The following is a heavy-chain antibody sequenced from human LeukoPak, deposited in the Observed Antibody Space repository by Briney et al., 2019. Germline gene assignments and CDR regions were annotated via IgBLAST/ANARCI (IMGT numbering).Heavy chain of an antibody. J-gene: IGHJ5*02. V-gene: IGHV4-59*01. D-gene: IGHD2-15*01. CDR1: GGSISSYY. CDR3: ARDRSSLGYCSGGSCYIGWFDP. CDR2: IYYSGST. Sequence: PSETLSLTCTVSGGSISSYYWNWIRQPPGKGLEWIGYIYYSGSTNYNPSLKSRVTISVDTSKNQFSLKLSSVTAADTAVYYCARDRSSLGYCSGGSCYIGWFDPWGQGTLVTVSS.